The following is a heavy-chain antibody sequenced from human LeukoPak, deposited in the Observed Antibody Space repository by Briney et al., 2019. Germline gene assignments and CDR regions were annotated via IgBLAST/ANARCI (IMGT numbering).Heavy chain of an antibody. CDR3: ARSSYSYGSGNFDY. D-gene: IGHD3-10*01. V-gene: IGHV3-21*01. CDR1: GFTFSSYS. CDR2: ISSSSSYI. Sequence: PGGSLRLSCAASGFTFSSYSMNWVRQAPGKGLEWVSSISSSSSYIYYADSVKGRFTISRDNAKNSLYLQMNSLRAEDTAVYYCARSSYSYGSGNFDYWGQGTLVTVSS. J-gene: IGHJ4*02.